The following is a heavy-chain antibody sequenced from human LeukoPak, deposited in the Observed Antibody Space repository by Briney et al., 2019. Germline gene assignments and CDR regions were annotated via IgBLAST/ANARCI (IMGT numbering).Heavy chain of an antibody. Sequence: SETLSLTCTVSGGSLSSSSYYWGWLRQPPGKGLEWIGRIYYSGSSSFNPSGKSRVTISVATSKDQFSLKLSSSTAADASVYYCARSNATTTDYWGQGTLVTVSS. J-gene: IGHJ4*02. CDR3: ARSNATTTDY. D-gene: IGHD1-26*01. CDR1: GGSLSSSSYY. CDR2: IYYSGSS. V-gene: IGHV4-39*07.